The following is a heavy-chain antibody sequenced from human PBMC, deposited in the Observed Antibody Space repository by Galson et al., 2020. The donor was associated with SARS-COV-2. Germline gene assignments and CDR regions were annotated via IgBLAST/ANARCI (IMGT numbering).Heavy chain of an antibody. CDR3: ARGVRYSSSSRIFDY. CDR2: IYYSGST. J-gene: IGHJ4*02. D-gene: IGHD6-6*01. Sequence: SETLSLTCTVSGGSISSYYWSWIRQPPGKGLEWIGYIYYSGSTNYNPSLKSRVTISVDTSKNQFSLKLSSVTAADTAVYYCARGVRYSSSSRIFDYWGQGTLVTVSS. V-gene: IGHV4-59*01. CDR1: GGSISSYY.